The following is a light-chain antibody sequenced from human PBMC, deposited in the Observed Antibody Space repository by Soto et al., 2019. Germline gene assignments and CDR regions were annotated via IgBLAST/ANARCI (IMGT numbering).Light chain of an antibody. CDR3: QQYENWPQLT. J-gene: IGKJ4*01. CDR1: QSVGGD. V-gene: IGKV3-15*01. CDR2: GAS. Sequence: IVMPQSHATLSVSPVERAILSCRASQSVGGDLAWYQRKPGQAPRLLIYGASSRAPGIPTRFSGSGSGTEFTLTISSLQSEDFAVYYCQQYENWPQLTFGGGTKVDIK.